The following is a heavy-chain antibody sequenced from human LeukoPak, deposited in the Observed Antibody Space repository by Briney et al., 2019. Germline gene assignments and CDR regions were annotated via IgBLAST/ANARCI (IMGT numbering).Heavy chain of an antibody. V-gene: IGHV1-8*02. J-gene: IGHJ5*02. Sequence: ASVTVSCKASGYTFTSYAMHWVRQAPGQRLEWMGWMNPNSGNTGYAQKFQGRVTMTRNTSISTAYMELSSLRSEDTAVYYCARGYTMIVDGWFDPWGQGTLVTVSS. CDR1: GYTFTSYA. CDR2: MNPNSGNT. CDR3: ARGYTMIVDGWFDP. D-gene: IGHD3-22*01.